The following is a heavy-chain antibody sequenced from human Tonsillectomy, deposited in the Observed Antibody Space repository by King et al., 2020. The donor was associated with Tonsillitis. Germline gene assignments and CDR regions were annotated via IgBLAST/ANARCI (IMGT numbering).Heavy chain of an antibody. Sequence: VQLVESGVEVKKPGASVKISCKASGYTFITYGISWVRQAPGEGLEWMGWISAYNGNTNYAQKFQGRVTMTTDTSTSTAYMELRSLRSDDTAVYYCARDMWKLRMDVWGKGTTVTVSS. V-gene: IGHV1-18*01. CDR1: GYTFITYG. J-gene: IGHJ6*03. D-gene: IGHD1-7*01. CDR2: ISAYNGNT. CDR3: ARDMWKLRMDV.